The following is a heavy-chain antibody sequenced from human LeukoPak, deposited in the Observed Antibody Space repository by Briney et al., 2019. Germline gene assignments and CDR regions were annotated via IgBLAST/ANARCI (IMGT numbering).Heavy chain of an antibody. CDR3: AKLVGTGTTPTDY. D-gene: IGHD1-1*01. J-gene: IGHJ4*02. Sequence: GGALRLSCGDSAFTFREYAMTWVPHGLQEGVEIVSVISASGRNRDTADSAKGGFTISRDNTENTRSFLMNSLRAEDRPIYYCAKLVGTGTTPTDYWGQGTLVTVSS. CDR2: ISASGRNR. CDR1: AFTFREYA. V-gene: IGHV3-23*01.